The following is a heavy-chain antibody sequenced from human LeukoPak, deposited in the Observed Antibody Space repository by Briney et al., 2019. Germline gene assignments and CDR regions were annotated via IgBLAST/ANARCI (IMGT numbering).Heavy chain of an antibody. CDR1: GGSISSGGYY. Sequence: PSQTLSLTCTVSGGSISSGGYYWSWTRQHPGKGLEWIGYIYYSGSTYYNPSLKSRVTISLDTSKNQFSLKLSSVTAADTAVYYCAGAGLGGYSGYGANRGLETYGMDVWGQGTTVTVSS. V-gene: IGHV4-31*03. J-gene: IGHJ6*02. CDR2: IYYSGST. D-gene: IGHD5-12*01. CDR3: AGAGLGGYSGYGANRGLETYGMDV.